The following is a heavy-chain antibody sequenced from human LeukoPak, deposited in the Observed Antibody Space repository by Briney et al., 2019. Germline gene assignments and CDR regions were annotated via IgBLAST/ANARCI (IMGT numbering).Heavy chain of an antibody. J-gene: IGHJ6*03. CDR1: GGTFTSYA. D-gene: IGHD5-24*01. CDR3: ARGGWVQQKYYMDV. V-gene: IGHV1-69*05. CDR2: IIPIFATT. Sequence: ASLKLSCKASGGTFTSYAISCVPRAPGQGLEWMGGIIPIFATTNHAQKFQGRVTITTDESRTTAYMELSSLRSEDTAVYYCARGGWVQQKYYMDVWGKGTTVTVSS.